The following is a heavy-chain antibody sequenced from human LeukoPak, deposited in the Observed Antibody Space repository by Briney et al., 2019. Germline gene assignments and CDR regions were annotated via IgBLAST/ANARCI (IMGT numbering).Heavy chain of an antibody. Sequence: SETLSLTCTVSGGSISSSSYYWGWIRQPPGKGLEWIGSIYYSGSTYYNPSLKSRVTMSVDTSKNQFSLKLSSVTAADTAAYYCASQDYSSGWYYFDYWGQGTLVTVSS. D-gene: IGHD6-19*01. CDR2: IYYSGST. V-gene: IGHV4-39*01. CDR1: GGSISSSSYY. CDR3: ASQDYSSGWYYFDY. J-gene: IGHJ4*02.